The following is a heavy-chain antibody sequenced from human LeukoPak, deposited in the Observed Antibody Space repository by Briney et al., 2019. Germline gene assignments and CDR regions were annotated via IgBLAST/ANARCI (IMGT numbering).Heavy chain of an antibody. CDR2: FDPEYGEK. CDR1: GDTLSQLT. Sequence: GASVKVSCKISGDTLSQLTIHWVRQAPGEGLEKMGRFDPEYGEKVFAQTFQGRVTMTGDTSTNTAYMELSSLRSEDTAVYYCATGIMIPAAFDYWGQGTLVTVSS. D-gene: IGHD6-25*01. CDR3: ATGIMIPAAFDY. V-gene: IGHV1-24*01. J-gene: IGHJ4*02.